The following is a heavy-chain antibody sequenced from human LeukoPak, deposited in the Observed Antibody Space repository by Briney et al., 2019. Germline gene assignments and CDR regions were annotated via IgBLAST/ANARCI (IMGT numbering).Heavy chain of an antibody. D-gene: IGHD5-12*01. CDR3: ARALRSLYYFDY. Sequence: ETLSLTCAVYGGPFTTYYWSWIRQAPGKGLEWVANIKQDGSEKYYVDSVKGRFTISRDSAKNSLYLQMNSLRAEDTAVYYCARALRSLYYFDYWGQGTLVTVSS. J-gene: IGHJ4*02. V-gene: IGHV3-7*04. CDR1: GGPFTTYY. CDR2: IKQDGSEK.